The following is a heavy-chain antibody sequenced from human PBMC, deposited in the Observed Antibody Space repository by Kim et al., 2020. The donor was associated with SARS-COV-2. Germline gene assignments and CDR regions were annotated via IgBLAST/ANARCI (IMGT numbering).Heavy chain of an antibody. D-gene: IGHD1-20*01. Sequence: SVMGRFTLSRDNSKNTVYLQMNGLRGDDTSMYYCAKISGGHCSAVNCFFDHWGQGTLVTVSS. V-gene: IGHV3-33*03. CDR3: AKISGGHCSAVNCFFDH. J-gene: IGHJ4*02.